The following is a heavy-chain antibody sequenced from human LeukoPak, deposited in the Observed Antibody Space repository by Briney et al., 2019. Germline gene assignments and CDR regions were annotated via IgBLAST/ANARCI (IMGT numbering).Heavy chain of an antibody. D-gene: IGHD3-22*01. CDR3: ARVGSAAPVTSSGHTIDY. CDR2: ITSTSTYI. Sequence: PGRSLRLSCAASGFTFSSYGMHWVRQAPGKGLEWVSSITSTSTYIYYADSVKGRFTISRDNVKNSLYLQMNSLRVEDTAVYYCARVGSAAPVTSSGHTIDYWGQGTLVIVSS. J-gene: IGHJ4*02. CDR1: GFTFSSYG. V-gene: IGHV3-21*01.